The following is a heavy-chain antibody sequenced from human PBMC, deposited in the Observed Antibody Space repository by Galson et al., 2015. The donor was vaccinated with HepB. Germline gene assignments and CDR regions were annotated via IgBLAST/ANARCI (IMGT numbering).Heavy chain of an antibody. CDR2: ISGTGDNT. Sequence: SLRLSCAASGFTFNTYGMTWVRQAPGKGLEWVSSISGTGDNTYYADSVKGRFTISRDNSKNTLYVQMNSLRVDDTAIYYCSRDSGYGTTTSSHGLGVWFDPWGRGALVTVSS. CDR1: GFTFNTYG. J-gene: IGHJ5*02. V-gene: IGHV3-23*01. CDR3: SRDSGYGTTTSSHGLGVWFDP. D-gene: IGHD2-2*01.